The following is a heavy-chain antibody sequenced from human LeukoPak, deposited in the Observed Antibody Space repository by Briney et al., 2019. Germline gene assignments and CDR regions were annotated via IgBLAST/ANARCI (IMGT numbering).Heavy chain of an antibody. CDR2: ITDTGGST. J-gene: IGHJ4*02. CDR1: GFTFSSYA. Sequence: PGGSLRLSCAASGFTFSSYAMSWVRQAPGKGLEWVSAITDTGGSTYYADSVKGRFTISRDNSKNTLYLQMSSLRAEDTAVYYCAKGSAGGRPYYFDYWGQGTLVTVSP. CDR3: AKGSAGGRPYYFDY. D-gene: IGHD2-8*02. V-gene: IGHV3-23*01.